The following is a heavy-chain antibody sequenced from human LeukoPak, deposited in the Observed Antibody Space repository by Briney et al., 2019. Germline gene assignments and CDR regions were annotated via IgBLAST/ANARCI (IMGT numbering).Heavy chain of an antibody. CDR3: ARKDYGGYAYYYYGLDV. V-gene: IGHV3-48*03. D-gene: IGHD5-12*01. J-gene: IGHJ6*04. Sequence: QPGGSLRLSCAASGFTFSSYEMNWVRQAPGKGLEWVSYISSSGSTKYYADSVKGRFTIPRDNAKNSLYLQMNSLRAEDTAVYYCARKDYGGYAYYYYGLDVWGKGTTVTVSS. CDR2: ISSSGSTK. CDR1: GFTFSSYE.